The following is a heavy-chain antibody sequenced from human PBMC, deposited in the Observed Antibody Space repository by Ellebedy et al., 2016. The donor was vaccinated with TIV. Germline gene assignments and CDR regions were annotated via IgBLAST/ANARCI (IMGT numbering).Heavy chain of an antibody. Sequence: SETLSLTCTVSGGSISSSSYHWAWIRQPPGKGLEWIGSIYYGGNTYYNPSLKGRVSISVDTSKNQFSLKLSSVTAADTAVYYFARPVSSWYSGFDYWGQGALVTVSS. CDR3: ARPVSSWYSGFDY. D-gene: IGHD6-13*01. V-gene: IGHV4-39*01. CDR2: IYYGGNT. J-gene: IGHJ4*02. CDR1: GGSISSSSYH.